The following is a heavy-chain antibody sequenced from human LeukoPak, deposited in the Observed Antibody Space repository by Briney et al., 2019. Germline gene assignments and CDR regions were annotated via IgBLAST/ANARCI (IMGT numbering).Heavy chain of an antibody. J-gene: IGHJ4*01. CDR2: MNSGGTTI. D-gene: IGHD3-16*01. V-gene: IGHV3-74*01. Sequence: GGSLRLSCAASGFSISGYWMHWVRQAAGGGLVWVSRMNSGGTTINYADSVKGRFTISRDNVDNTLHLQLNRLRVEDTAVYYCIREVQVRASASLGLWGQGTLVTVSS. CDR1: GFSISGYW. CDR3: IREVQVRASASLGL.